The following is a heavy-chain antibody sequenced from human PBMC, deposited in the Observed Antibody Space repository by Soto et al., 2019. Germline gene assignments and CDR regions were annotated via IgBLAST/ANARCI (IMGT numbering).Heavy chain of an antibody. J-gene: IGHJ5*02. Sequence: ASVKVSCKASGYTFTSYYMHWVRQAPGQGLEWMGIINPSGGSTSYAQKFQGRVTMTRDTSTSTVYMELSSLRSEDTAVYYCARDAVVLRSLESLSRFNWFDPWGKGTLVTV. V-gene: IGHV1-46*03. CDR2: INPSGGST. D-gene: IGHD3-3*01. CDR3: ARDAVVLRSLESLSRFNWFDP. CDR1: GYTFTSYY.